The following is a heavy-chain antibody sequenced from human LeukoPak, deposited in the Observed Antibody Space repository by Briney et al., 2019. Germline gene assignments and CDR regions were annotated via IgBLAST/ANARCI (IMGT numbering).Heavy chain of an antibody. J-gene: IGHJ4*02. D-gene: IGHD6-6*01. CDR2: IKSKTDGGTT. CDR3: TTEVAGGSSSSTFDY. V-gene: IGHV3-15*01. Sequence: PGGSLRLSCAASGFTFSNAWMSWVRQAPGKGLEWVGRIKSKTDGGTTDYAAPVKGRFTISRDDSKNTLYLQMNSLKTEDTAVYYCTTEVAGGSSSSTFDYWGQGTLVTVSS. CDR1: GFTFSNAW.